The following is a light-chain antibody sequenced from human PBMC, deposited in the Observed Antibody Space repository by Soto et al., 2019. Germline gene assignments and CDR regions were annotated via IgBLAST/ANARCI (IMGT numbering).Light chain of an antibody. CDR3: QQYGSSWT. V-gene: IGKV3-20*01. CDR1: QNVSSTY. J-gene: IGKJ1*01. Sequence: EIVLTQSPGTLSLSPGERATLSCRASQNVSSTYLAWYQQKPGQAPRLLIYGASSRATGIPDRFSGSGSGTDFILTISRLEPEDFAMYYCQQYGSSWTFGQGTKVEIK. CDR2: GAS.